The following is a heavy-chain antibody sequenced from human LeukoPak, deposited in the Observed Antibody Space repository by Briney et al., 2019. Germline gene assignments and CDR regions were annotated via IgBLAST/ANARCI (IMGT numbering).Heavy chain of an antibody. CDR2: IRSKANSYAT. J-gene: IGHJ4*02. Sequence: GGSLRLSCAASGFTFSGSAMHWVRQASGKGLEWVGRIRSKANSYATAYAASVKGRFTISRDDSKNTAYLQMNSLKTEDTAVYYCARGGRDYDILTGYHDYWGQGTLVTVSS. CDR3: ARGGRDYDILTGYHDY. CDR1: GFTFSGSA. V-gene: IGHV3-73*01. D-gene: IGHD3-9*01.